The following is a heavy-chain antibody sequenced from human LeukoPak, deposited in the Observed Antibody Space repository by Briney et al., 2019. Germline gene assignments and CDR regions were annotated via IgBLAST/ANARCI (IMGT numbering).Heavy chain of an antibody. V-gene: IGHV3-21*01. CDR1: GFTFSSYS. CDR3: ARARIAAAGPDFDY. D-gene: IGHD6-13*01. Sequence: GGSLRLSCAASGFTFSSYSMNWVRQAPGKGLEWVSSISSSSSYIYYADSVKGRFTISRDNAKNSLYLQMNSLRAEDTAVYYCARARIAAAGPDFDYWGQGTLVTVSS. J-gene: IGHJ4*02. CDR2: ISSSSSYI.